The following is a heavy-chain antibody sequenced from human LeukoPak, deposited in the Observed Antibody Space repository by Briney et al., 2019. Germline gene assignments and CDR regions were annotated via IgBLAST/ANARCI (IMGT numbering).Heavy chain of an antibody. V-gene: IGHV3-30*01. D-gene: IGHD2-15*01. Sequence: GGSLRLSCAASGFTFSSYAVYWVRQAPGKGLEWVAVISYDGGNKYYADSVKGRFTISRDNSKNTLYLQMNSLRAEDTAPYYCARDLIRGGGIDYWGQGTLVTVSS. J-gene: IGHJ4*02. CDR3: ARDLIRGGGIDY. CDR2: ISYDGGNK. CDR1: GFTFSSYA.